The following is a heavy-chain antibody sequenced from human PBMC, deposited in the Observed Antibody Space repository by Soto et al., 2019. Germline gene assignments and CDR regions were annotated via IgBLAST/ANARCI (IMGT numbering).Heavy chain of an antibody. Sequence: ASVKVSCKASGYTFTGYYMHWVRQAPGQGLEWMGWINPNSGGTNYAQKFQGWVTMTRDTSISTAYMELSRLRSDDTAVYCCARDYGDYHFDYWGQGTLVTVSS. CDR2: INPNSGGT. V-gene: IGHV1-2*04. CDR3: ARDYGDYHFDY. J-gene: IGHJ4*02. CDR1: GYTFTGYY. D-gene: IGHD4-17*01.